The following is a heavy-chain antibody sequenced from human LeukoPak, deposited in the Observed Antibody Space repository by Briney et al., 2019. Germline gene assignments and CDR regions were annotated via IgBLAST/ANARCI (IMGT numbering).Heavy chain of an antibody. CDR1: GGTFSSYA. V-gene: IGHV1-69*06. Sequence: VASVKVSCKASGGTFSSYAISWVRQALGQGLEWMGGIIPIFGTANYAQKFQGRVTITADKSTSTAYMELSSLRSEDTAVYYCARGNYYYYMDVWGKGTTVTVSS. CDR2: IIPIFGTA. CDR3: ARGNYYYYMDV. J-gene: IGHJ6*03.